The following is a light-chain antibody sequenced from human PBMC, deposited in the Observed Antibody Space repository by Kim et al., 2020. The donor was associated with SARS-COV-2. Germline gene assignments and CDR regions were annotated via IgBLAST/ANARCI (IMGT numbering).Light chain of an antibody. J-gene: IGKJ3*01. V-gene: IGKV3-20*01. CDR3: QQYGSSPGIT. Sequence: AGERATRSCRASQSVSSSYLAWYQQKPGQAPRLLIYGASSRATGIPDRFSGSGSGTDFTLTISRLEPEDFAVYYCQQYGSSPGITFGPGTKVDIK. CDR2: GAS. CDR1: QSVSSSY.